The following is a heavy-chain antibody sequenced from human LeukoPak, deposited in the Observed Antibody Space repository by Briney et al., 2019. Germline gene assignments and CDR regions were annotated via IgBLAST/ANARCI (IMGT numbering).Heavy chain of an antibody. V-gene: IGHV3-23*01. CDR1: GFTFGNYG. CDR2: ISGSGGST. D-gene: IGHD1-1*01. J-gene: IGHJ4*02. Sequence: RGTLRLSCAASGFTFGNYGMSWVRQAPGKGLEWVSGISGSGGSTYYADSVKGRFTISRDNSKNILYLQMNSLRAEDTALYYCAKDFVGTGNFRGGDYWGQGTLVTVSS. CDR3: AKDFVGTGNFRGGDY.